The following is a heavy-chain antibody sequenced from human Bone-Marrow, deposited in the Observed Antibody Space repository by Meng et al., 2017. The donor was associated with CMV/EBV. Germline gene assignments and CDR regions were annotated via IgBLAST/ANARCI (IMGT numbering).Heavy chain of an antibody. V-gene: IGHV3-7*01. CDR2: IQQDGSTK. D-gene: IGHD6-19*01. Sequence: GGSLRLSCVASGFIFSDYWMSWVRQAPGKGLEWVANIQQDGSTKNYVGSVKGRFTISRDNLRNSVYLQMNSLRDEDSAEYYCARAIGLGYWGQGTMVNVSS. CDR1: GFIFSDYW. CDR3: ARAIGLGY. J-gene: IGHJ4*02.